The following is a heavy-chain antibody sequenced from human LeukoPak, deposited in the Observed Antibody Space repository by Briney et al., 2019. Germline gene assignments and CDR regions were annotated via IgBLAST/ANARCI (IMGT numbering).Heavy chain of an antibody. CDR2: IYPGDSDT. Sequence: GESLKISCKASGYSFSSFWIGWVRQMPGKGLEWMGIIYPGDSDTRYSPSFQGQVTISADKSISTTYLQWSSLKASDTAIYYCARGTYYDLLTGYFAYWGQGTLVTVPS. CDR1: GYSFSSFW. D-gene: IGHD3-9*01. J-gene: IGHJ4*02. CDR3: ARGTYYDLLTGYFAY. V-gene: IGHV5-51*01.